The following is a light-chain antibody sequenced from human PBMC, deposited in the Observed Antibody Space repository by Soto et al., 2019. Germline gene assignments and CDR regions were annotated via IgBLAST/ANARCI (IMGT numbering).Light chain of an antibody. J-gene: IGKJ3*01. Sequence: EIVMTQSPATLSVSPGERATLSCRASQSISSNLAWYQQKPGQAPRLLIYGASTRATGIPATFSGSGSGTEFTLTISRLQSEDFAVYYCQQYNNWPFTVGPGTKVDIK. CDR1: QSISSN. CDR3: QQYNNWPFT. CDR2: GAS. V-gene: IGKV3-15*01.